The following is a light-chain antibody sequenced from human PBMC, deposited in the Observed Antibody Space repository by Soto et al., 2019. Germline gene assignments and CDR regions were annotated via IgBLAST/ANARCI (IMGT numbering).Light chain of an antibody. Sequence: EIVLTQSPATLSVSPGERATLSCRASQSVSSNLAWYQQKPGQAPRLLIYGASSRAPGIPARFSGSGSGTEFTLTMSSLQSEDFAVYYCQHYNKLPLTFGGGAKVEIK. CDR3: QHYNKLPLT. J-gene: IGKJ4*01. V-gene: IGKV3-15*01. CDR2: GAS. CDR1: QSVSSN.